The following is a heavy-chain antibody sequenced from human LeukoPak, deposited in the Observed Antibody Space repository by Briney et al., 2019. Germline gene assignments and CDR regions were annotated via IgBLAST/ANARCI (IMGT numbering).Heavy chain of an antibody. CDR3: ARATTYYDYVWGSYRSIFDY. Sequence: SETLSLTCTVSGGSISSYYWSWIRQPAGKGLEWIGRIYTSGSTNYNPSLKSRVTMSVDTSKNQFSLKLSSVTAADTAAYYCARATTYYDYVWGSYRSIFDYWGQGTLVTVYS. D-gene: IGHD3-16*02. J-gene: IGHJ4*02. CDR2: IYTSGST. V-gene: IGHV4-4*07. CDR1: GGSISSYY.